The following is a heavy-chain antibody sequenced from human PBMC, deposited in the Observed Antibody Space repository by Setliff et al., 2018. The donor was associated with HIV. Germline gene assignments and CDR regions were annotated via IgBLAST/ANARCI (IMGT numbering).Heavy chain of an antibody. CDR1: GYTFTSYY. V-gene: IGHV1-46*01. Sequence: VASVKVSCKASGYTFTSYYIHWVRQAPGQGLEWMGIINPSGGSTTYAQKFQGRVTMTRDTSTSTVYMELSSLRSEDTAVYYCARTPTAPDAFDIWGQGTMVTVSS. CDR3: ARTPTAPDAFDI. J-gene: IGHJ3*02. CDR2: INPSGGST.